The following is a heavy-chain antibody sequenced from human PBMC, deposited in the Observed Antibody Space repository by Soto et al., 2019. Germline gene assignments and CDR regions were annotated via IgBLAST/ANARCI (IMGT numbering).Heavy chain of an antibody. J-gene: IGHJ4*02. Sequence: PSETLSLTCTVSGGSVSSGSYYWNWIRQPPGKGLEWIGYIYYSGSTNYNPSLKSRVTISVDTSKNQFSLKLSSVTAADTAVYYCARGALYTAMVRGGFDYWGQGTLVTVPS. CDR1: GGSVSSGSYY. CDR3: ARGALYTAMVRGGFDY. V-gene: IGHV4-61*01. CDR2: IYYSGST. D-gene: IGHD5-18*01.